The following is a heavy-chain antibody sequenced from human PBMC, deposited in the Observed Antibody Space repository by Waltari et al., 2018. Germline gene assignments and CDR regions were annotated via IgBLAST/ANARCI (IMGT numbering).Heavy chain of an antibody. CDR2: ISYDGSNK. CDR3: AKVSGSIRDRRGSPPGDY. CDR1: GFTFRSSD. J-gene: IGHJ4*02. V-gene: IGHV3-30*18. Sequence: QVHLVESRGGLVKPGRHLRLSCPASGFTFRSSDMPWLCQAPGNGLEWVALISYDGSNKYYADSVKVRFTIARDNSKNTLYLQMSSLRAEDTAVYYCAKVSGSIRDRRGSPPGDYWGQGTLVTVSS. D-gene: IGHD3-10*01.